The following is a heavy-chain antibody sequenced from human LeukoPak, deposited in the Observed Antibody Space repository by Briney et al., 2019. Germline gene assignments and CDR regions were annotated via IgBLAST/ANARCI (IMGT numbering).Heavy chain of an antibody. CDR2: ISYDGSNK. Sequence: GGSLRLYCAASGFTFSSYAMHWVRQAPGKGLEGVAVISYDGSNKYYADFVKGRFTISRDNSKNTLYLQMNILRTEDTAVYYCARDSSVLGDYWGQGTLVTVSS. CDR3: ARDSSVLGDY. CDR1: GFTFSSYA. J-gene: IGHJ4*02. D-gene: IGHD2-8*02. V-gene: IGHV3-30*01.